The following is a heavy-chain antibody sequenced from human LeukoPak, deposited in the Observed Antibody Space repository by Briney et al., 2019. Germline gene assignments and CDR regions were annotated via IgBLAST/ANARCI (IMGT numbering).Heavy chain of an antibody. J-gene: IGHJ4*02. V-gene: IGHV4-4*07. CDR2: IYASGST. CDR3: TKDTYCSGTTCNGGPGDY. CDR1: GGSISSQY. Sequence: SETLSLTCTVSGGSISSQYWSWIRQPAGKGLEWIGRIYASGSTNYSPSLKSRVTMSVDTSKNQFSLKLRSVTAADTAVFYCTKDTYCSGTTCNGGPGDYWGQGILVTVSS. D-gene: IGHD2-2*01.